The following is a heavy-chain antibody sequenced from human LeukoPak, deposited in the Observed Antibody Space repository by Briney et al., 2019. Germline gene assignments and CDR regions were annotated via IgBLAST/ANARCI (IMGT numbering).Heavy chain of an antibody. Sequence: GSLRLSCAGSGFTFSSYSMGWVRQAPGKGLEWVANIKDSGIEKEYVDSVKGRFTISRDNAKKSLYLQMNSLRVEDTALYFCARWRGAQSEFDYWGQGTQVTVSS. D-gene: IGHD3-3*01. V-gene: IGHV3-7*01. CDR1: GFTFSSYS. CDR2: IKDSGIEK. CDR3: ARWRGAQSEFDY. J-gene: IGHJ4*02.